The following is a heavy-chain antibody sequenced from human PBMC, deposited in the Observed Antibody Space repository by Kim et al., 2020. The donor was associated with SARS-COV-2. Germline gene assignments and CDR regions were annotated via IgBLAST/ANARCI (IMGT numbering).Heavy chain of an antibody. Sequence: SETLSLTCAVSGGSISSGGYSWSWIRQPPGKGLEWIGYIYHSGSTYYNPSLKSRVTISVDRSKNQFSLKLSSVTAADTAVYYCARAPYSGSYSNDAFDIWGQGTMVTVSS. CDR3: ARAPYSGSYSNDAFDI. CDR1: GGSISSGGYS. CDR2: IYHSGST. D-gene: IGHD1-26*01. V-gene: IGHV4-30-2*01. J-gene: IGHJ3*02.